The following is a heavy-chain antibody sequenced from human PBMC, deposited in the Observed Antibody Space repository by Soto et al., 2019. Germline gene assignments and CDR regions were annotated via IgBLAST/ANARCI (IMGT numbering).Heavy chain of an antibody. V-gene: IGHV4-4*02. Sequence: LSLTCGVSGDSVSSVNWWSWVRQAPGKGLEWIGEIYHSGTTNYNPSLTGRVTMSVDKSKNQFSLNLTSVTAADTAVYYCARLTGFFTTPPFDPWGQGTLVTVSS. CDR1: GDSVSSVNW. CDR2: IYHSGTT. CDR3: ARLTGFFTTPPFDP. J-gene: IGHJ5*02. D-gene: IGHD2-8*01.